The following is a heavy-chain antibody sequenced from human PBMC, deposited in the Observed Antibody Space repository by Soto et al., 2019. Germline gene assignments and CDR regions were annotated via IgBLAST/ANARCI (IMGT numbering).Heavy chain of an antibody. Sequence: SETLSLTCTVCGGSISSYYWSWFRQSPGKRMEWIGYVHHSWGSSYNPSLQSRVAISLDTSKSQFSLKVTSVTATDTAVYYCARQGFGPLHGLVDVWGQGTTVTVSS. CDR1: GGSISSYY. CDR2: VHHSWGS. V-gene: IGHV4-59*08. J-gene: IGHJ6*02. CDR3: ARQGFGPLHGLVDV. D-gene: IGHD3-10*01.